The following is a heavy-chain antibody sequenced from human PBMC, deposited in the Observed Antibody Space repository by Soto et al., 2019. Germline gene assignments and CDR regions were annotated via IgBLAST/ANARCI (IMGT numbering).Heavy chain of an antibody. CDR3: ARAVSPGSSSLYLDAFDI. J-gene: IGHJ3*02. CDR1: GFTLSAYW. D-gene: IGHD6-13*01. Sequence: EVQLEESGGDLVQPGGSLRLSCAASGFTLSAYWMTWVRQAPGKGLEWVANINRDGSKKSYLDSVRGRFTISRDNVGNSLYLQMDSLGADDTALYYCARAVSPGSSSLYLDAFDIWGQGTMVTVSS. CDR2: INRDGSKK. V-gene: IGHV3-7*04.